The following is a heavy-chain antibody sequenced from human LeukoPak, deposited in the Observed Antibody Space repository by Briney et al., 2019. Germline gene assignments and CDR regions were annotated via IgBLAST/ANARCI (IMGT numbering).Heavy chain of an antibody. CDR2: TTDDGTNK. CDR3: ARVDDLDAFDV. Sequence: GRSLRLSCEVSGFTLTSYSTGWVRPAPEGGLEWVAVTTDDGTNKDYADSVKGRFTISRDNPKNTLYLEMISLRAEDTAVYYCARVDDLDAFDVWGQGTMVTASS. D-gene: IGHD2-2*03. V-gene: IGHV3-30*19. J-gene: IGHJ3*01. CDR1: GFTLTSYS.